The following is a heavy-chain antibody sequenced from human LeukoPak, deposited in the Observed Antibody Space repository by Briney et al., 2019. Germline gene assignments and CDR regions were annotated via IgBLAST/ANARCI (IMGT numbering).Heavy chain of an antibody. Sequence: GGSLRLSCAASGFTFSSYSMNWVRQAPGKGLEWISYVSTTSVMYYADSVKGRFTISRDNAKNSLYLQMNSLRDEDTAVYYCARYRDYAFDYWGQGTLVTVSS. V-gene: IGHV3-48*02. J-gene: IGHJ4*02. D-gene: IGHD4-17*01. CDR2: VSTTSVM. CDR1: GFTFSSYS. CDR3: ARYRDYAFDY.